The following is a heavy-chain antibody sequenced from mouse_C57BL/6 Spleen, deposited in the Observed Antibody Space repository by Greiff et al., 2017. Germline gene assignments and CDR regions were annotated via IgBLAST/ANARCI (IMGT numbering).Heavy chain of an antibody. CDR3: ARTYGSNYVAWFAY. CDR2: IDPANGNT. CDR1: GFNIKNTY. V-gene: IGHV14-3*01. D-gene: IGHD1-1*01. J-gene: IGHJ3*01. Sequence: VQLQQSVAELVRPGASVKLSCTASGFNIKNTYMHWVKQRPEQGLEWIGRIDPANGNTNYAPKFQGKATITADTSYNTAYLQLSSLTSEDTSIYYCARTYGSNYVAWFAYWGQGTLVTVSA.